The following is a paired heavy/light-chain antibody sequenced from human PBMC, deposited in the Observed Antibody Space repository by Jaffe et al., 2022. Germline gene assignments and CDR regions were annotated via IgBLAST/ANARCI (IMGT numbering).Light chain of an antibody. Sequence: NFMLTQPHSVSESPGKTVTVSCTGSGGSIASNYVQWYQQRPGRAPTTVIYEDKQRPSGVPDRFSGSIDSSSNSASLTISGLKTEDEADYYCQSYHSSNWVFGGGTKLTVL. CDR1: GGSIASNY. J-gene: IGLJ3*02. CDR2: EDK. CDR3: QSYHSSNWV. V-gene: IGLV6-57*02.
Heavy chain of an antibody. Sequence: EVQLLESGGGLVQPGGSLRLSCAASGFTFNNYAMTWVRQAPGKGLEWVSHTIGSGGSTFYADSVKGRFTISRDNSRNTLYLQMNSLRAEDTAVYYCAKVNGYSGYVADHWGQGTLVTVSS. CDR1: GFTFNNYA. J-gene: IGHJ4*02. CDR2: TIGSGGST. D-gene: IGHD5-12*01. CDR3: AKVNGYSGYVADH. V-gene: IGHV3-23*01.